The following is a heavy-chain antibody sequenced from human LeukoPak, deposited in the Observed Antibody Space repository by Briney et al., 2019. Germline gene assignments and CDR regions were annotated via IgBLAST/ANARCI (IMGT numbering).Heavy chain of an antibody. CDR3: ARENSCGRLFS. CDR2: IYYSGST. V-gene: IGHV4-59*01. J-gene: IGHJ4*02. Sequence: SETLSLTCTVYGGTLKNIYWSRIRQPPGKALEWIGCIYYSGSTNYNPSLKSRVTISVDTSKNQFSLKLTSVTAADTAVYYCARENSCGRLFSWGEGNLVTVSS. CDR1: GGTLKNIY. D-gene: IGHD6-25*01.